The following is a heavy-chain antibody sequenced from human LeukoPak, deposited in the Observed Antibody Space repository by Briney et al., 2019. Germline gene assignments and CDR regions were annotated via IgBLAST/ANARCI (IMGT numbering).Heavy chain of an antibody. CDR2: INPNSGGT. D-gene: IGHD3-10*01. CDR1: GYTFTGYY. Sequence: ASVTVSCKASGYTFTGYYMHWVRQAPGQGLEWMGWINPNSGGTNYAQKFQGRVTMTRDTSISTAYMELSRLRSDDTAVYYCARGTMVRGVKVGMDVWGQGTTVTVSS. CDR3: ARGTMVRGVKVGMDV. J-gene: IGHJ6*02. V-gene: IGHV1-2*02.